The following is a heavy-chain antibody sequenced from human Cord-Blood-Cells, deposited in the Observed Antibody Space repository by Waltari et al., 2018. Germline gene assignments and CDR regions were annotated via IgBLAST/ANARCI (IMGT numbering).Heavy chain of an antibody. CDR1: GGSFSGYY. J-gene: IGHJ5*02. Sequence: QVQLQQWGAGLLKPSETLSITCAVYGGSFSGYYWSWIRKPPGKGLEWIGEINHSGSTNYNPSLKSRVTISVDTSKNQFSLKLSSVTAADTAVYYCARRNYYDSSGSFDPWGQGTLVTVSS. CDR2: INHSGST. V-gene: IGHV4-34*01. D-gene: IGHD3-22*01. CDR3: ARRNYYDSSGSFDP.